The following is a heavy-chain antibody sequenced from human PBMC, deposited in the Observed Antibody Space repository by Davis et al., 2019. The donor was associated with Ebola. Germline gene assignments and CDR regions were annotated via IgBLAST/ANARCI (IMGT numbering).Heavy chain of an antibody. CDR2: ISYDGSNK. CDR1: GFTFSSYA. CDR3: ARSLTPVVPAAILSY. V-gene: IGHV3-30-3*01. J-gene: IGHJ4*02. D-gene: IGHD2-2*01. Sequence: PGGSLRLSCAASGFTFSSYAMHWVRQAPGKGLEWVAVISYDGSNKYYADSVKGRFTISRDNSKNTLYLQMNSLRAEDTAVYYCARSLTPVVPAAILSYWGQGTLVTVSS.